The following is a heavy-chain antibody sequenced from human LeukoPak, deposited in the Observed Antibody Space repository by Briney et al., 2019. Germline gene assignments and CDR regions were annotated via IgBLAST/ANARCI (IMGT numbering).Heavy chain of an antibody. V-gene: IGHV6-1*01. J-gene: IGHJ1*01. Sequence: SQTLSLTCAISGDSVSNKNTAWNWIRQSPSRGLEWLGRTYYRSKWYKYYAVSVKGRITINPDTSKNQFSLQLNSVTPEDTAVYYCARGPSYFQHWGQGTLVTVSS. CDR1: GDSVSNKNTA. CDR3: ARGPSYFQH. CDR2: TYYRSKWYK.